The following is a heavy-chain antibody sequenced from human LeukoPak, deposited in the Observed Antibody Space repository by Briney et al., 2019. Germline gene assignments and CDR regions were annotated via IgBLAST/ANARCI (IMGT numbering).Heavy chain of an antibody. V-gene: IGHV3-30*02. J-gene: IGHJ4*02. D-gene: IGHD7-27*01. CDR3: ARDRAGDYYFDY. CDR2: IRYDGSHK. Sequence: GGSLRLSCAASGFTFSSYGMHWVRQAPGKGLEWVSFIRYDGSHKYYADSVKGRFTISRDNSKNTLYLQVNTLRAEDTAVYYCARDRAGDYYFDYWGQGTLVTVSS. CDR1: GFTFSSYG.